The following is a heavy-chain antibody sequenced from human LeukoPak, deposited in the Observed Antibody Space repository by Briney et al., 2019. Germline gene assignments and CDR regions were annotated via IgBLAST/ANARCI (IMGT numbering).Heavy chain of an antibody. J-gene: IGHJ4*02. CDR1: GFAFSDYY. Sequence: GGSLRLSCAASGFAFSDYYMTWIRQAPGKGLEWVSYISSGGTTIYYADSVKGRFTISRDNAKNSLYLQMNSLRAEDTAVYYCARHADYFDYWGQGTLVTVSS. CDR2: ISSGGTTI. V-gene: IGHV3-11*04. CDR3: ARHADYFDY.